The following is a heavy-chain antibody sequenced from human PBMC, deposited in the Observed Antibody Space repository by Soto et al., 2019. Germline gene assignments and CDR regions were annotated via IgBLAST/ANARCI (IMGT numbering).Heavy chain of an antibody. V-gene: IGHV4-59*01. CDR1: GDSIAHYY. CDR3: AKYRRTEAEGFTLDY. J-gene: IGHJ4*02. D-gene: IGHD6-13*01. Sequence: PSEILSLTCTVSGDSIAHYYWSWIRQPPGKRLEWIGYIYYTGSTTYNPSLESRVTMSIDTSRNQFSLKLRSVNAADTAIYYCAKYRRTEAEGFTLDYWGRGTLVTVSS. CDR2: IYYTGST.